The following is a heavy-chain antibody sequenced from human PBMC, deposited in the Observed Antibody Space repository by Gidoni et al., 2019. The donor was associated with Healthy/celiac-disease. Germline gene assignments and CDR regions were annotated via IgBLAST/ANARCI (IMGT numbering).Heavy chain of an antibody. V-gene: IGHV4-31*03. D-gene: IGHD3-22*01. CDR2: IYYSGST. CDR3: ARGSSTFHYYDSSGPWRYFDY. J-gene: IGHJ4*02. CDR1: GGSISSGGYY. Sequence: QVQLQESGPGLVKPSQTLSLTCTVSGGSISSGGYYWTWIRQHPGKGLEWIGYIYYSGSTYYNPSLKSRVTISVDTSKNQFSLKLSSVTAADTAVYYCARGSSTFHYYDSSGPWRYFDYWGQGTLVTVSS.